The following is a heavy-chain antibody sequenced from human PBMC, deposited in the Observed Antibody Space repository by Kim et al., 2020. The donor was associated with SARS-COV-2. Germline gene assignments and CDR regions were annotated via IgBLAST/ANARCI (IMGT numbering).Heavy chain of an antibody. CDR3: ARGRITIFGVVTEFDY. J-gene: IGHJ4*02. V-gene: IGHV4-31*02. Sequence: SLNSRVTISVDTSKNRFSLKLSSVTAADTAVYYCARGRITIFGVVTEFDYWGQGTLVTVSS. D-gene: IGHD3-3*01.